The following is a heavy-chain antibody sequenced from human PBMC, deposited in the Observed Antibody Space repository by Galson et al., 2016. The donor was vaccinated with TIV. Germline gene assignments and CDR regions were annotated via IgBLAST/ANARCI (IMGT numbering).Heavy chain of an antibody. D-gene: IGHD4-23*01. CDR1: GFTFSSFG. V-gene: IGHV3-33*01. CDR3: ARAPDYGGNCGGTGATHSYYFHD. Sequence: SLRLSCAASGFTFSSFGMHWVRQAPGKGLEWVALIWYDGTNTYYADSVRGRFTISRDNSKNTLYVQMNSLRSEDTAVYYCARAPDYGGNCGGTGATHSYYFHDWGQGTLVTVSS. J-gene: IGHJ4*02. CDR2: IWYDGTNT.